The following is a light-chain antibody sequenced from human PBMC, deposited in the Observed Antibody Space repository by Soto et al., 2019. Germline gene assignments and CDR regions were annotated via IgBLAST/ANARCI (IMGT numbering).Light chain of an antibody. V-gene: IGKV1-5*03. CDR2: KAS. CDR1: QRISGW. CDR3: QQYNSYPRT. J-gene: IGKJ1*01. Sequence: DIQMTQSPSTLSASVGDRVTITCRASQRISGWLAWYQQKPGKAPNLLIYKASSLETGVPSRFSGSGSGTEFTLTISSLQPDDFATYYCQQYNSYPRTFGQGTKVEIK.